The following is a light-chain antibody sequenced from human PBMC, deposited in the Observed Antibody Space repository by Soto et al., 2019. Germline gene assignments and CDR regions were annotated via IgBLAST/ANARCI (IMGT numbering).Light chain of an antibody. CDR1: QQISVS. V-gene: IGKV1-5*01. Sequence: DIQMTQSPFALSASVGDRVTITYQASQQISVSLAWYQQKPGKDPNLLIYDDSTLQGGVPSRFSGSGSGTEFTLTVTSLQPEDFATYFCQQYDKYSTFGHGTKVDIK. CDR2: DDS. CDR3: QQYDKYST. J-gene: IGKJ1*01.